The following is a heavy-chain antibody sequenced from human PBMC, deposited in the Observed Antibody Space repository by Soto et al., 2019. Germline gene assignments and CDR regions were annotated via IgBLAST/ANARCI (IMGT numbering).Heavy chain of an antibody. CDR2: IHTSGSS. CDR1: GDSISSHH. Sequence: VQLQESGPGLVRPSETLSLTCSVFGDSISSHHWSWIRQPAGKGLEWIGRIHTSGSSSHNPSLKGRVTMSTDTSNDQMSLLLKSVTAADTXXXXCARDARGSSPWYF. J-gene: IGHJ2*01. D-gene: IGHD6-6*01. CDR3: ARDARGSSPWYF. V-gene: IGHV4-4*07.